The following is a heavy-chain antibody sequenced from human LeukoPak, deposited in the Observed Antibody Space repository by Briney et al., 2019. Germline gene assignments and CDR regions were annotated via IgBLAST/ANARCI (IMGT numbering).Heavy chain of an antibody. V-gene: IGHV4-39*07. J-gene: IGHJ3*02. D-gene: IGHD6-19*01. CDR2: IYYSGST. Sequence: SETLSLTCTVSGGSISSSSYYWGWIRQPPGKGLEWIGSIYYSGSTYYNPSLKSRVTISVDTSKNQFSLKLSSVTAADTAVYYCAREKESSSGWYISGRAFDIWGQGTMVTVSS. CDR3: AREKESSSGWYISGRAFDI. CDR1: GGSISSSSYY.